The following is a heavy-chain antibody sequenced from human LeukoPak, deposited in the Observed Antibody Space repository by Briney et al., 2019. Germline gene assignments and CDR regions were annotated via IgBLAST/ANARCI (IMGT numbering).Heavy chain of an antibody. CDR1: GFTFSNSG. J-gene: IGHJ4*02. V-gene: IGHV3-21*01. CDR3: ARDGSSGWYWVDY. D-gene: IGHD6-19*01. Sequence: PGGSLRLSCATSGFTFSNSGMTWVRQAPGKGLEWVSSISGSSSHIYYADSVKGRFTISRDNAKNSLYLQMNSLRAEDTAVYYCARDGSSGWYWVDYWGQGTLVTVSS. CDR2: ISGSSSHI.